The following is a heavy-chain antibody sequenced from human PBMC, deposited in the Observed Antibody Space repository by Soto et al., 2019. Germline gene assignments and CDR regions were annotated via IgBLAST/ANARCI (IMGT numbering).Heavy chain of an antibody. CDR2: VFYTGFT. V-gene: IGHV4-39*01. D-gene: IGHD1-20*01. CDR3: ASSQKGYNWNYFDH. J-gene: IGHJ4*02. CDR1: GGSISGSYYY. Sequence: EPLSLTCAVSGGSISGSYYYWGWLRQSPGRGPEWIGSVFYTGFTSYNPSLESRVSVSVDTSKNQFSLKVSAVTAADTAVYYCASSQKGYNWNYFDHWGQGALVTVSS.